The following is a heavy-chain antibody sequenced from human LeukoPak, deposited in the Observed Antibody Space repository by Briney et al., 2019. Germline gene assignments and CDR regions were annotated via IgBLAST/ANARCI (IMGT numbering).Heavy chain of an antibody. CDR3: ARDGPGGYFDY. CDR2: IYYSGST. Sequence: SETLSLTCTVSGGSISSHYWSWIRQPPGKGLEWIGYIYYSGSTNYNPSLKSRVTISVDTPKNQFSLKLSSVTAADTAVYYCARDGPGGYFDYWGQGTLVTVSS. J-gene: IGHJ4*02. V-gene: IGHV4-59*11. D-gene: IGHD3-16*01. CDR1: GGSISSHY.